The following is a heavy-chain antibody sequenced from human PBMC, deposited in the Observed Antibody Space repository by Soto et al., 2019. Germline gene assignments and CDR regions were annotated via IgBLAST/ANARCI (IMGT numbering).Heavy chain of an antibody. D-gene: IGHD6-13*01. CDR1: GRSFSGCY. V-gene: IGHV4-34*01. CDR2: INHSGST. CDR3: ARKPLSSRGPFDI. Sequence: QVQLQQWGAGLLKPSETLSLTCAVYGRSFSGCYWSWIRQPPGKGLEWIGEINHSGSTNYNPSLKSRVTISVDTSKNQFSLKLSSVTAADTAVYYCARKPLSSRGPFDIWGQGTMVTVSS. J-gene: IGHJ3*02.